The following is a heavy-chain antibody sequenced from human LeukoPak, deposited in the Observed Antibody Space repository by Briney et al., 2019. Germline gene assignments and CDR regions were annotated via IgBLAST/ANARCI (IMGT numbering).Heavy chain of an antibody. D-gene: IGHD3-22*01. CDR3: ARGGYYYDSSGYPGYYFDY. V-gene: IGHV3-33*01. J-gene: IGHJ4*02. CDR1: GFTFSSYG. CDR2: IWYDGSNK. Sequence: GGSLRLSCAASGFTFSSYGMHWVRQAPGKGLEWVAVIWYDGSNKYYADSVKGRFTISRDNSKNTLYLQMNSLSAEDTAVYYCARGGYYYDSSGYPGYYFDYWGQGTLVTVSS.